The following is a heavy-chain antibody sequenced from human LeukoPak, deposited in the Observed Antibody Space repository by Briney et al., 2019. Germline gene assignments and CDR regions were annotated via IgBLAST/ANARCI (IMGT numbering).Heavy chain of an antibody. V-gene: IGHV3-23*01. CDR1: GFSFDTYW. CDR2: ISGSGATT. CDR3: AKDRRAATGLWYFDL. Sequence: GGSLRLSCAVSGFSFDTYWMTWVRQAPGKGLEWVSGISGSGATTHYADSAKGRFTISRDNSKDTLYLQMSSLRAEDTAVYYCAKDRRAATGLWYFDLWGRGTLVTVSS. D-gene: IGHD6-13*01. J-gene: IGHJ2*01.